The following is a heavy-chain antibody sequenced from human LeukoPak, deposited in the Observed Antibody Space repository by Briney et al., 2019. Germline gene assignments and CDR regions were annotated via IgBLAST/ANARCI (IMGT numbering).Heavy chain of an antibody. V-gene: IGHV3-48*02. CDR3: ATGHEAARFES. D-gene: IGHD6-6*01. CDR1: GFAFSTYA. J-gene: IGHJ4*02. Sequence: GGSLRLSCAASGFAFSTYAMNWVRQAPGKGLEWVAFITAGAGTIYYTDSVKGRFTISRDDGNNALYLQMNSLRDEDTAVYYCATGHEAARFESWGQGTLVIVSS. CDR2: ITAGAGTI.